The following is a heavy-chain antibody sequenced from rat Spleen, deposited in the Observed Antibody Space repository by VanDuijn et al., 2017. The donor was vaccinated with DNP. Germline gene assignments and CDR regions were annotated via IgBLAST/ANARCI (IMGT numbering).Heavy chain of an antibody. V-gene: IGHV5-27*01. J-gene: IGHJ2*01. D-gene: IGHD1-1*01. CDR1: EFSFSSFG. Sequence: EVQLVESGGGLVQPGRSLKLSCAASEFSFSSFGMAWVRQAPKKGLDWVATITSGGSSTYYPDSVKGRFTVSRDDAKSTLYLHMDSLRSEDTATYYCTKDATVAPFDYWGQGVMVTVSS. CDR2: ITSGGSST. CDR3: TKDATVAPFDY.